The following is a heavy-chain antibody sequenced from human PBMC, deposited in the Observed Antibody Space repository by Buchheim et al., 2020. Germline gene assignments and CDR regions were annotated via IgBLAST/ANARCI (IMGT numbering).Heavy chain of an antibody. J-gene: IGHJ4*02. V-gene: IGHV1-69*08. CDR1: GDTLGIYS. CDR2: IIPILGIA. Sequence: QVQLVQSGAEVKKPGSSVKVSCKTSGDTLGIYSINWVRQAPGQGLEWMGRIIPILGIANYAQKFQGRVTITADKSTSTAYMELSSLRSEDTAVYYCARDTVAGTGGFDYWGQGTL. CDR3: ARDTVAGTGGFDY. D-gene: IGHD6-19*01.